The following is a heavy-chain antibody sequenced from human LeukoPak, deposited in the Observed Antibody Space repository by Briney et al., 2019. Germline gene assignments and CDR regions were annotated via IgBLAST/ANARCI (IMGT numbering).Heavy chain of an antibody. J-gene: IGHJ3*02. V-gene: IGHV3-33*06. D-gene: IGHD6-19*01. CDR2: IWYDGSNK. CDR3: AKERQWLVLRTDAFDI. Sequence: PGGSLRLSCAASGFTFSSYGMHWVRQAPGKGLEWVAVIWYDGSNKYYADSVKGRFTISRDNSKNTLNLQMNSLRAEDTAVYYCAKERQWLVLRTDAFDIWGQGTMVTVSS. CDR1: GFTFSSYG.